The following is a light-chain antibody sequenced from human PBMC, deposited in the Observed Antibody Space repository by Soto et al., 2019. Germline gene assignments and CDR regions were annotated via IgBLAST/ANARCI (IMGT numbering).Light chain of an antibody. CDR2: HAS. CDR3: LQYHNSPLT. V-gene: IGKV1-33*01. CDR1: HDIGNS. J-gene: IGKJ5*01. Sequence: DIQMTESPSSLSASVGGRVTITCLASHDIGNSLNWYQQKKGKAPKVLIYHASNLETGVPSRFSARGSRTDFSFTISSLQPEDIATYYCLQYHNSPLTFGQGTRLEIK.